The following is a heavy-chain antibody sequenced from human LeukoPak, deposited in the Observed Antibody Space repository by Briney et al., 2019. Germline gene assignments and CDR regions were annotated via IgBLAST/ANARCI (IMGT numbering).Heavy chain of an antibody. CDR2: ISYDGSNK. J-gene: IGHJ6*03. Sequence: GGSLRLSCAASGFTFSSYGMHWVRQAPGKGLEWVAVISYDGSNKYYADSVKGRFTISRDNSKNTLYLQMNSLRAEDTAVYYCARVSRSTSPQTYYYYYYMDVWGKGTTVTISS. V-gene: IGHV3-30*03. CDR3: ARVSRSTSPQTYYYYYYMDV. D-gene: IGHD2-2*01. CDR1: GFTFSSYG.